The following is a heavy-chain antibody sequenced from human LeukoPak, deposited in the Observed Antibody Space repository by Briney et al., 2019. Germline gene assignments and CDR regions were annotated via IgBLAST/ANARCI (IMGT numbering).Heavy chain of an antibody. CDR1: GGSISSYY. Sequence: SETLFLTCTVSGGSISSYYWSWIRQPPGKGLEWIGYIYYSGSTNYNPSLKSRVTISVDTSKNQFSLKLSSVTAADTAVYYCARGGLRYFDWLPLFFDYWGQGTLVTVSS. D-gene: IGHD3-9*01. V-gene: IGHV4-59*01. CDR3: ARGGLRYFDWLPLFFDY. J-gene: IGHJ4*02. CDR2: IYYSGST.